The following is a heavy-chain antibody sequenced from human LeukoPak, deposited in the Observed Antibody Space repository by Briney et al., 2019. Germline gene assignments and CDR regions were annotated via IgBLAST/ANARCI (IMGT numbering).Heavy chain of an antibody. J-gene: IGHJ4*02. CDR1: GGSISSYY. CDR3: ARSTMVRGVIIPSFGE. V-gene: IGHV4-59*12. CDR2: IYHSGST. D-gene: IGHD3-10*01. Sequence: SETLSLTCTVSGGSISSYYWGWVRQPPGKGLEWIGYIYHSGSTYYNPSLKSRVTISVDRSKNQFSLKLSSVTAADTAVYYCARSTMVRGVIIPSFGEWGQEPWSPSTQ.